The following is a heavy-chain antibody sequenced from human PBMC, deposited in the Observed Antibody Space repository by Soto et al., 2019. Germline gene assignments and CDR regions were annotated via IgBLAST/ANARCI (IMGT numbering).Heavy chain of an antibody. V-gene: IGHV5-10-1*01. J-gene: IGHJ6*02. CDR2: IGPSDSET. Sequence: EYLNIFCEGAAYSFIHIWISWVRQMPGKGLDLIGKIGPSDSETNYSPSFQGHVTMSADKSINTAYLQWSSLKAADTAMYYCARGEDVWGQGTTGTVS. CDR3: ARGEDV. CDR1: AYSFIHIW. D-gene: IGHD3-16*01.